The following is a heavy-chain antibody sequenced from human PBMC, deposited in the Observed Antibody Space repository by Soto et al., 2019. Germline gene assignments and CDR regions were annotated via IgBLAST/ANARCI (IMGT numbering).Heavy chain of an antibody. J-gene: IGHJ4*02. CDR3: ARGIVPAATLYYFDH. D-gene: IGHD2-2*01. V-gene: IGHV4-59*01. CDR2: IYYSGST. Sequence: QVQLQESGPGLVKPSETLSLTCTVSGGSISGYYWSWIRQPPGKRLEWIGYIYYSGSTNYNPSLKSRGTISLDTSKNPFSLKSNSVSAAETALYFCARGIVPAATLYYFDHWGQGALVTVSS. CDR1: GGSISGYY.